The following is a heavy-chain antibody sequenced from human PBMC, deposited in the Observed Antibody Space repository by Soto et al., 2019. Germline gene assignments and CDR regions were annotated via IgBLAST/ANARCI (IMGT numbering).Heavy chain of an antibody. CDR2: INHSGST. Sequence: QVQLQQWGAGLLKPSETLSLTCAVYGGSFSGYYWSWIRQPPGKGLEWIGEINHSGSTNYNPSLKSRVTISVDTSKNQFSLKLSSVTAADTAVYYCARSYTAMVTLFDYWGQGTLVTVSS. CDR1: GGSFSGYY. D-gene: IGHD5-18*01. V-gene: IGHV4-34*01. CDR3: ARSYTAMVTLFDY. J-gene: IGHJ4*02.